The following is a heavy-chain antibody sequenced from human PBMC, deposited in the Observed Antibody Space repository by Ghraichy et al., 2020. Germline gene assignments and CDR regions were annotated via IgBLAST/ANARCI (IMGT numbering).Heavy chain of an antibody. D-gene: IGHD6-6*01. V-gene: IGHV7-4-1*02. CDR3: ATGYSSSFPNWFDP. J-gene: IGHJ5*02. Sequence: ASVKVSCKASGYTFTSYAMNWVRQAPGQGLEWMGWINTNTGNPTYAQGFTGRFVFSLDTSVSTAYLQISSLKAEDTAVYYCATGYSSSFPNWFDPWGQGTLVTVSS. CDR1: GYTFTSYA. CDR2: INTNTGNP.